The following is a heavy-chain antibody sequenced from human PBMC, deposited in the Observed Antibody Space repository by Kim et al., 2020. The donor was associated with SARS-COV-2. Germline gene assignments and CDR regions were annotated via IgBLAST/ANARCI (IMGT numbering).Heavy chain of an antibody. V-gene: IGHV3-9*01. J-gene: IGHJ6*02. D-gene: IGHD6-6*01. Sequence: GGSLRLSCAASGFTFEDYAMHWVRQAPGKGLEWVSGISWKSGSTGHADSVKGRFTISRDNAKNSLYLQMNSLRPEDTALYFCAKGGSSFFYYYGMDVWGQGITVTVSS. CDR2: ISWKSGST. CDR1: GFTFEDYA. CDR3: AKGGSSFFYYYGMDV.